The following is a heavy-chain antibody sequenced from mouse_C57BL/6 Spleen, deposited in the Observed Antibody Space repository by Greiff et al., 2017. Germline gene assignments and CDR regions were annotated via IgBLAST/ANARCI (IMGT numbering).Heavy chain of an antibody. CDR2: IYPGDGDT. CDR1: GYAFSSSW. Sequence: QVQLKQSGPELVKPGASVKISCKASGYAFSSSWMNWVKQRPGKGLEWIGRIYPGDGDTNYNGKFKGKATLTADKSSSTAYMQLSSLTSEDSAVYFCARGDSSGRFAYWGQGTLVTVSA. J-gene: IGHJ3*01. V-gene: IGHV1-82*01. CDR3: ARGDSSGRFAY. D-gene: IGHD3-2*02.